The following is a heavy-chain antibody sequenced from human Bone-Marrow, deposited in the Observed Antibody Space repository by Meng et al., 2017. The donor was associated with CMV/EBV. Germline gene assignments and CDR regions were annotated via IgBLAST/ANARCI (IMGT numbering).Heavy chain of an antibody. CDR3: ARGHLSRGNSGYYYYGMDV. CDR1: GGSISSSSYY. D-gene: IGHD4-23*01. V-gene: IGHV4-39*07. J-gene: IGHJ6*02. CDR2: IYYSGST. Sequence: SETLSLTCTVSGGSISSSSYYWGWIRQPPGKGLEWIGSIYYSGSTYYNPSLKSRVTISVDTSKTRFSLKLSSVTAADTAVYYCARGHLSRGNSGYYYYGMDVWGQGTTVTVSS.